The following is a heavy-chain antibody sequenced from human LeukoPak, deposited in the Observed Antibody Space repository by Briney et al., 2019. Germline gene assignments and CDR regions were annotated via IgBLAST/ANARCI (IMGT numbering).Heavy chain of an antibody. Sequence: SETLSLTCTVSGGSISSSSYYWGWIRQPPGKGLEWIGSIYYSGSTYHNPSLKSRVTISVDTSKNQFSLKLSSVTAADTAVYYCARQQSWYRAGYFDYRGQGTLVTVSS. CDR2: IYYSGST. CDR3: ARQQSWYRAGYFDY. J-gene: IGHJ4*02. V-gene: IGHV4-39*01. D-gene: IGHD6-13*01. CDR1: GGSISSSSYY.